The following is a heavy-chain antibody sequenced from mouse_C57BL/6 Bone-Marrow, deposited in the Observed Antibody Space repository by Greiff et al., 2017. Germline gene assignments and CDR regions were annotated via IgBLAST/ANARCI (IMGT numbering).Heavy chain of an antibody. Sequence: EVKLMESGGGLVQPGESLKLSCESNEYAFPSHDMSWVRKTPEKRLELVAAINSDGGSTYYPDTMERRFIISRDNTKKTLYLQMSRLRSEDTALYYCTRQPPTIPHYFDDWGQGTTLTVSS. CDR1: EYAFPSHD. V-gene: IGHV5-2*01. CDR3: TRQPPTIPHYFDD. J-gene: IGHJ2*01. D-gene: IGHD2-12*01. CDR2: INSDGGST.